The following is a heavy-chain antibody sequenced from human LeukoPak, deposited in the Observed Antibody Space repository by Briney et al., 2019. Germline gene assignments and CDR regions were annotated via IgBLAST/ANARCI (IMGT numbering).Heavy chain of an antibody. J-gene: IGHJ6*03. CDR1: GGSISSSSYY. V-gene: IGHV4-39*01. Sequence: SETLSLTCTVSGGSISSSSYYWGWIRQPPGKGLEWIGSIYYSGSTYYNPSLKSRVTISLDTSKNQFSLKLSSVTAADTAVYYCARHVWELAYYYYYYMDVWGKGTTVTISS. CDR3: ARHVWELAYYYYYYMDV. CDR2: IYYSGST. D-gene: IGHD3-16*01.